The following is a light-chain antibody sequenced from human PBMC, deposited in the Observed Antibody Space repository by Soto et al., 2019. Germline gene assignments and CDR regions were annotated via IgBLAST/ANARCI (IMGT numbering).Light chain of an antibody. CDR2: EVS. CDR3: SSYTNKNSYIL. Sequence: QSVLTQPASVSGTPGQSITISCTGTVSDIGGYNYVSWYQQFPGKAPKLIIFEVSDRPSGVSDRFSGSKSGNTASLTISGLQAEDEADYYCSSYTNKNSYILVGGGTKVTVL. J-gene: IGLJ2*01. V-gene: IGLV2-14*01. CDR1: VSDIGGYNY.